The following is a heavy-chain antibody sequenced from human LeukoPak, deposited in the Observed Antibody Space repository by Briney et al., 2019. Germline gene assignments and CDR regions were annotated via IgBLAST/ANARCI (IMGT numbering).Heavy chain of an antibody. Sequence: SVKVSCKASGFTFTSSAMQWVRQARGQRLEWIGWIVVGSGNTNYAQKFQERVTITRDMSTSTAYMELSSLRSEDTAVYYCAARQGYYYDSSGLGGDAFDIWGQGTMVTVSS. J-gene: IGHJ3*02. V-gene: IGHV1-58*02. CDR2: IVVGSGNT. CDR3: AARQGYYYDSSGLGGDAFDI. CDR1: GFTFTSSA. D-gene: IGHD3-22*01.